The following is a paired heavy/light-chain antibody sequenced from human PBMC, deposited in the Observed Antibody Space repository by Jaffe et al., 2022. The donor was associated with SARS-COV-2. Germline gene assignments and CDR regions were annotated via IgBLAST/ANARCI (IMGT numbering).Light chain of an antibody. CDR1: QSISSY. J-gene: IGKJ1*01. V-gene: IGKV1-39*01. CDR3: QQSYSTHSWT. Sequence: DIQMTQSPSSLSASVGDRVTITCRASQSISSYLNWYQQKPGKAPKLLIYAASSLQSGVPSRFSGSGSGTDFTLTISSLQPEDFATYYCQQSYSTHSWTFGQGTKVEIK. CDR2: AAS.
Heavy chain of an antibody. J-gene: IGHJ3*02. V-gene: IGHV1-18*01. CDR3: AFEGSGSYYPSYAFDI. Sequence: QVQLVQSGAEVKKPGASVKVSCKASGYTFTSYGISWVRQAPGQGLEWMGWISAYNGNTNYAQKLQGRVTMTTDTSTSTAYMELRSLRSDDTAVYYCAFEGSGSYYPSYAFDIWGQGTMVTVSS. CDR2: ISAYNGNT. D-gene: IGHD3-10*01. CDR1: GYTFTSYG.